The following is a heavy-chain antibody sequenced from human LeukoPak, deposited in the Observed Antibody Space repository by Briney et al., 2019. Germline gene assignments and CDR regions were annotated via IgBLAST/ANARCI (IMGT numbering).Heavy chain of an antibody. V-gene: IGHV3-30*02. CDR2: IRYDGSNK. CDR1: GFTFSSYG. D-gene: IGHD1-26*01. J-gene: IGHJ4*02. CDR3: ARDLTSEWELLN. Sequence: GGSLRLSCAASGFTFSSYGMHWVRQAPGKGLEWVAFIRYDGSNKYYADSVKGRFTISRDNSKNTLYLQMNSLSAEDTAVYYCARDLTSEWELLNWGQGTVVTVSS.